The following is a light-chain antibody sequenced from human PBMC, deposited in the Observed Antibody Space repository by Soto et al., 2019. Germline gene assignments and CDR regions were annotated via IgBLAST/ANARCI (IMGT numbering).Light chain of an antibody. CDR3: QQYDDWLRLT. CDR1: QSVNIY. Sequence: EIVMTQSPATLSVSPGERATLSCRASQSVNIYLAWYQQKPGQAPRLLIFGASSRATGIPARFSGSGSGTEFYLLISSRQSEDFLVYFCQQYDDWLRLTFGGGTKVEIK. V-gene: IGKV3D-15*01. J-gene: IGKJ4*01. CDR2: GAS.